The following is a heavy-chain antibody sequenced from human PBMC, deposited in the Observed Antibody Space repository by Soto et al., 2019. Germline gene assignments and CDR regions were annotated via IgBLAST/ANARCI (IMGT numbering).Heavy chain of an antibody. J-gene: IGHJ4*02. Sequence: ESGGVLVQPGGSLRLSCVASGFTFDSHWMHWVRQAPGEGLVWVSRIKTDGYAAAYADSVKGRFTISRDNTKTTVDVQMSRLRAEDTAVYFCVRESGVAADCWGQGTLVTVSS. V-gene: IGHV3-74*01. CDR2: IKTDGYAA. D-gene: IGHD6-19*01. CDR1: GFTFDSHW. CDR3: VRESGVAADC.